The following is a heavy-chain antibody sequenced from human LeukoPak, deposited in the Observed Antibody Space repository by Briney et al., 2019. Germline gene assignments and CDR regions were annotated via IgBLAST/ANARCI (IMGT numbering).Heavy chain of an antibody. CDR3: ASDHKSITMRKGQYFDY. D-gene: IGHD1-14*01. V-gene: IGHV4-39*01. CDR1: GGSFNSDSYY. J-gene: IGHJ4*02. CDR2: MDHDGGT. Sequence: PSETLCLTCTASGGSFNSDSYYWGWIRPPPGKGLEGIVSMDHDGGTSYNPYRESRVTISIDTSTNQFSLKLSSVTAADTAVYYCASDHKSITMRKGQYFDYWGQGVLVTVSS.